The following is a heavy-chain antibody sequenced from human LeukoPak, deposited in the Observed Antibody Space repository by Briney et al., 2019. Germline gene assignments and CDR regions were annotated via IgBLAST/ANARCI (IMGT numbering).Heavy chain of an antibody. D-gene: IGHD2-15*01. Sequence: GASVKVSCKASGYTFTSFAIHWVRQAPGQRLEWMGWINTDNDNTKYSQNFQGRVTITRDTSASTAYMELSSLRSEDTAVYYCARGERGGYCSGNSCYYFDYWGQGTLVTVPS. J-gene: IGHJ4*02. CDR3: ARGERGGYCSGNSCYYFDY. CDR2: INTDNDNT. V-gene: IGHV1-3*04. CDR1: GYTFTSFA.